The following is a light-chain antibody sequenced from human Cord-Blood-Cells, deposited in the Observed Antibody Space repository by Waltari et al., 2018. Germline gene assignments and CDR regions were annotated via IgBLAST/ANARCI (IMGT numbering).Light chain of an antibody. CDR1: SSDVGGYNY. Sequence: QSALTQPASVSGSPGQSITISCTGTSSDVGGYNYVSWYQQHPGKAPKLMIYEVSNRASGVSKRFSGSKSGNTASLTISGRQAEDEADYYCSSYTSSSTLVFGGGTKLTVL. CDR2: EVS. J-gene: IGLJ3*02. CDR3: SSYTSSSTLV. V-gene: IGLV2-14*01.